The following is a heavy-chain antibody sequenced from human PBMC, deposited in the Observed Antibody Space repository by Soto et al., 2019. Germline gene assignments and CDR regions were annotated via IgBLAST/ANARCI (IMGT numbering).Heavy chain of an antibody. CDR3: ARDHWSGDYYYYGMDV. J-gene: IGHJ6*02. D-gene: IGHD3-3*01. V-gene: IGHV1-18*01. CDR2: ISAYNGNT. CDR1: GYTFTSYG. Sequence: QVQLVQSGAEVKKPGASVKVSCKASGYTFTSYGISWVRQAPGQGLEWMGWISAYNGNTNYAQKLQGRVNMTTDTSTSTAYMELRSLRSDDTAVYYCARDHWSGDYYYYGMDVWGQGTTVTVSS.